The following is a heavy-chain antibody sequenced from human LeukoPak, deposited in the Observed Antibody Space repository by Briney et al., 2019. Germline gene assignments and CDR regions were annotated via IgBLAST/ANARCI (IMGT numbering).Heavy chain of an antibody. Sequence: GESLNISCKGSGYSFTTYWIGWVRQMPGKGLEWMGIIYPGDSETRYSPSFQGQVTISADKSISTAYLQWSSLKASDTAMYYCARQGHSSGWSAFDIWGQGTMVTVSS. CDR3: ARQGHSSGWSAFDI. J-gene: IGHJ3*02. CDR2: IYPGDSET. CDR1: GYSFTTYW. V-gene: IGHV5-51*01. D-gene: IGHD6-19*01.